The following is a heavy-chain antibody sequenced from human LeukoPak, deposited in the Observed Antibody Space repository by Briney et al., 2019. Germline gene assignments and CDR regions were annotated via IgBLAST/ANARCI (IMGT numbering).Heavy chain of an antibody. CDR2: IYESGST. CDR3: ARGGGASRLASGGLGPPVIVP. D-gene: IGHD1-26*01. CDR1: GESLNSYY. V-gene: IGHV4-34*01. J-gene: IGHJ5*02. Sequence: PSETLSLACAVYGESLNSYYWSWIRQPPGKGLEWIGEIYESGSTEYNPSLKSRVTISMVPSKQQFSLSLSSVTAADTAVYYCARGGGASRLASGGLGPPVIVPWG.